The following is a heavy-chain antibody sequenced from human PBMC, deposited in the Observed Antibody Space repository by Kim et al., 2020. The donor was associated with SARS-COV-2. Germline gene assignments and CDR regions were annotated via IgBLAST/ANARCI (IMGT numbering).Heavy chain of an antibody. CDR1: GFTVSSNY. CDR2: IYSGGST. CDR3: ARVGFNWNSVDI. V-gene: IGHV3-53*01. D-gene: IGHD1-1*01. J-gene: IGHJ3*02. Sequence: GGSLRLSCAASGFTVSSNYMSWVRQAPGKGLEWVSVIYSGGSTYYADSVKGRFTISRDNSKNTLYLQMNSLRAEDTAVYYCARVGFNWNSVDIWGQGTMVTVSS.